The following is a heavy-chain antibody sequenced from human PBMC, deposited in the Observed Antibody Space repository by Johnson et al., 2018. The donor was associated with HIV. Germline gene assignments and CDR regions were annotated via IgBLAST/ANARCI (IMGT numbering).Heavy chain of an antibody. Sequence: MQLVESGGGLVQPGGSLRLSCAASGFTFSSYAMSWVRQAPGKGLEWVSAISGSGGSTYYADSVKGRFTISRDNSKNTLYLQMNSLRAEDTAVYYCAKAERITMIVVVISAFDIWGQGTMVTVSS. CDR2: ISGSGGST. V-gene: IGHV3-23*04. CDR1: GFTFSSYA. J-gene: IGHJ3*02. D-gene: IGHD3-22*01. CDR3: AKAERITMIVVVISAFDI.